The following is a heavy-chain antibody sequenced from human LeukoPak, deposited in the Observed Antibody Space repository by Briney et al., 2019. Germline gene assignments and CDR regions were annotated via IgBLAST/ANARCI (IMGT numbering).Heavy chain of an antibody. V-gene: IGHV4-34*01. J-gene: IGHJ1*01. CDR2: INHSGST. CDR1: GGSFSGYY. CDR3: ASSYRHYYDSSGYWYFQH. D-gene: IGHD3-22*01. Sequence: SETLSLTCAVYGGSFSGYYWSWIRQPPGKGLEWIGEINHSGSTNYNPSLKSRVTISVDTSKNQFSLKLSSVTAADTAVYYCASSYRHYYDSSGYWYFQHWGQGTLVTVSS.